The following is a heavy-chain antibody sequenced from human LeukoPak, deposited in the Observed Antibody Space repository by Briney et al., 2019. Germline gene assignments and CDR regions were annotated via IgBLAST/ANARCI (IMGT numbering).Heavy chain of an antibody. J-gene: IGHJ4*02. V-gene: IGHV3-15*01. D-gene: IGHD4-23*01. CDR2: IKSKTDGGTT. CDR1: GFTFSNAW. CDR3: ARLPTKVAFDY. Sequence: GGSLRLSCAASGFTFSNAWMSWVRQAPGKGLEWVGRIKSKTDGGTTDYAAPVKGRFTISRDDSKNTLYLQMNSLRAEDTAVYYCARLPTKVAFDYWGQGTLVTVSS.